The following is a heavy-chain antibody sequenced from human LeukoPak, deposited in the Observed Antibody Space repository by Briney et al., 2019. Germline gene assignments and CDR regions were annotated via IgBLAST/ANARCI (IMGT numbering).Heavy chain of an antibody. J-gene: IGHJ6*03. V-gene: IGHV4-4*09. D-gene: IGHD3-3*01. CDR3: CGHNALYDFWSGYYPYYYYYYMDV. CDR1: GGSISSYY. CDR2: IYTSGST. Sequence: SETLSLTCTVSGGSISSYYWSWVRQPPGKGLEWIGYIYTSGSTNYNPSLKRRVTISVDTSKKQFSRKRRSVAAADTAVDYFCGHNALYDFWSGYYPYYYYYYMDVWGKGTTVTVSS.